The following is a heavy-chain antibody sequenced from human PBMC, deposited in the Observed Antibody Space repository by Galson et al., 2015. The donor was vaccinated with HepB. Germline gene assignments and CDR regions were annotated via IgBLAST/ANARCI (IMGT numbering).Heavy chain of an antibody. D-gene: IGHD7-27*01. CDR2: IDWDDDK. V-gene: IGHV2-70*11. J-gene: IGHJ4*02. CDR3: ARIRLTGDLDF. Sequence: PALVKPTQTLTLTCTFSGFSLSTSGMCVGWIRQPPGKSLEWLARIDWDDDKYYRPSLMTRLTISKDTAKNQVALTMTNVDPVDTATYYCARIRLTGDLDFRGQGTLVTVSS. CDR1: GFSLSTSGMC.